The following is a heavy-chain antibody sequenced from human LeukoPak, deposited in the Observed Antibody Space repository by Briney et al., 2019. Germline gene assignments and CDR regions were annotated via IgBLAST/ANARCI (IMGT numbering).Heavy chain of an antibody. CDR3: ARGRYDSSGYYSIFDS. J-gene: IGHJ4*02. D-gene: IGHD3-22*01. V-gene: IGHV3-21*01. Sequence: GGSLRLSCAASGFTFSSYSMNWVRQAPGKGLEWVSCINSGNIYIYYADLVKGRFTISRDNAKNSLYLQMNSLRAEDTAVYYCARGRYDSSGYYSIFDSWGQGTLVTVSS. CDR2: INSGNIYI. CDR1: GFTFSSYS.